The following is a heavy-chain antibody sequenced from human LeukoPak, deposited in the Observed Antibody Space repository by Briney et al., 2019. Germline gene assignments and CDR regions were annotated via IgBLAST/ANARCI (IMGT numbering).Heavy chain of an antibody. Sequence: GESLKISCKGSGYSFTSYWIAWVRQMPGKGLEWMGIIFPGDSDTKYSPSFQGQVTISVDKSISTAYLQWSSLKASDSAIYYCARRVYEDKKDAFDIWGQGTMVTVSS. CDR1: GYSFTSYW. CDR3: ARRVYEDKKDAFDI. D-gene: IGHD5/OR15-5a*01. V-gene: IGHV5-51*01. J-gene: IGHJ3*02. CDR2: IFPGDSDT.